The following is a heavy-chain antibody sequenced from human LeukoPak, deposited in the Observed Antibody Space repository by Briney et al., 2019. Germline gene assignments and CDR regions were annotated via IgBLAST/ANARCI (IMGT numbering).Heavy chain of an antibody. D-gene: IGHD5-24*01. CDR3: SEIEMATVTI. J-gene: IGHJ3*02. CDR1: GGSISSSSFY. Sequence: PSETLSLTCTVSGGSISSSSFYWGWIRQPPGKGLEWIGSIYYSGSTYYNPSLKSRVTISVDTSKNQFSLKLSSVTAADTAVYYCSEIEMATVTIWGQGTMVTVSS. CDR2: IYYSGST. V-gene: IGHV4-39*07.